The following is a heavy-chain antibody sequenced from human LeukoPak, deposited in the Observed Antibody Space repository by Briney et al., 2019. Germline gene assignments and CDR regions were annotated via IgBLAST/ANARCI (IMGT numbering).Heavy chain of an antibody. CDR3: ARPRGYSSGLREYYFDY. J-gene: IGHJ4*02. D-gene: IGHD6-19*01. V-gene: IGHV5-51*01. CDR2: IYPGDSDT. CDR1: GYSFTSYW. Sequence: GESLKISCKGSGYSFTSYWIGWVRQMPGKGLEWMGIIYPGDSDTRYSPSFQGQVTISADKSISTAYLQWSSLKASDTAMYYCARPRGYSSGLREYYFDYWGQGTLVTVSS.